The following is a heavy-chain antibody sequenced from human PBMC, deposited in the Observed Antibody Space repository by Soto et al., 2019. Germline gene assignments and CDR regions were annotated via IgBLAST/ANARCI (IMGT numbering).Heavy chain of an antibody. Sequence: ASVKVSCKVSGYTLTELSMHWVRQAPGKGLEWMGGFDPEDGETIYAQKFQGRVTMTEDTSTGTAYMELSSLRSEDTAVYYCATDHMGSGSYYMFGMDVWGQGTTVTVSS. J-gene: IGHJ6*02. V-gene: IGHV1-24*01. CDR2: FDPEDGET. D-gene: IGHD3-10*01. CDR1: GYTLTELS. CDR3: ATDHMGSGSYYMFGMDV.